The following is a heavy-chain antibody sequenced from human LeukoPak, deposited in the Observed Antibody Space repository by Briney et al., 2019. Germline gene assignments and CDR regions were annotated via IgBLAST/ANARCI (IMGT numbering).Heavy chain of an antibody. Sequence: GGSLRLSCAASGFTFDDYAMHWVRQAPGKGLEWVSGISWNSGSIGYADSVKGRFTISRDNAKNSLYLQMNSLRAEDMALYYCAKDVVAASTGFFDYWDQGTLVTVSS. D-gene: IGHD1-14*01. CDR1: GFTFDDYA. CDR2: ISWNSGSI. J-gene: IGHJ4*02. V-gene: IGHV3-9*03. CDR3: AKDVVAASTGFFDY.